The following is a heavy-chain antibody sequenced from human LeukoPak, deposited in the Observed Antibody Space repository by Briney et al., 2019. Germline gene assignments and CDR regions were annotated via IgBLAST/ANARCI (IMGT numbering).Heavy chain of an antibody. Sequence: PGGSLRLSCAASAFPFSSAWMSWVRQAPGKGLEWVGRIESKTHGGTPDYAAPVKGRFTISRDESRNTLYLQMNSLRAEDTAVYYCAKFLGYYGSGSAIDYWGQGTLVTVSS. V-gene: IGHV3-15*04. D-gene: IGHD3-10*01. CDR1: AFPFSSAW. J-gene: IGHJ4*02. CDR3: AKFLGYYGSGSAIDY. CDR2: IESKTHGGTP.